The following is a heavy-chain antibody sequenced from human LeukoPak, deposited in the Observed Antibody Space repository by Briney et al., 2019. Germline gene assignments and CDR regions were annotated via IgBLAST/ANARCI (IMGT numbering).Heavy chain of an antibody. J-gene: IGHJ6*02. CDR2: MYSGGST. CDR3: APRCCGVDV. D-gene: IGHD2-21*01. V-gene: IGHV3-53*01. Sequence: GGSLRLSCVASGFTVSSNYMNWVRQAPGKGLEWVSVMYSGGSTYYADSVRGRFTISRDNSKNTLYLQMNSLRAEDTAVYYCAPRCCGVDVWGQGTTVTVSS. CDR1: GFTVSSNY.